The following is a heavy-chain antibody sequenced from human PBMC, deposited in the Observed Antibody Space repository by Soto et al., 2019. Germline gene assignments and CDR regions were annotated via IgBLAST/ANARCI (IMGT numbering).Heavy chain of an antibody. D-gene: IGHD4-4*01. CDR2: ILYDGSNK. CDR1: GFTFSSYG. V-gene: IGHV3-30*03. J-gene: IGHJ4*02. CDR3: ARGKGVTTLTFFDY. Sequence: QVQLVESGGGVVQPGRSLRLSCAASGFTFSSYGMHWVRQAPGKGLEWVAVILYDGSNKYYTDSVKGRFTISRDNSKNTLYLQVNSLRAEDTGLFYCARGKGVTTLTFFDYWGQGTLVTVSS.